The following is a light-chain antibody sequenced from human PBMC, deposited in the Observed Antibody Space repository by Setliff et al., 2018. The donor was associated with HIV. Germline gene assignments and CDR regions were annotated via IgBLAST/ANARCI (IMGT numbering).Light chain of an antibody. CDR1: NSYIDSHEY. V-gene: IGLV2-14*03. CDR2: SVA. CDR3: ASHRDTNTLEV. J-gene: IGLJ1*01. Sequence: QSVLTQPASVSGSPGQSITISCSETNSYIDSHEYVSWYQQHPGKAPKLIIFSVAYRPSGVSDRCSGSNSGNTASLTISGLQPDDEVDYYCASHRDTNTLEVFGTGTKVTVL.